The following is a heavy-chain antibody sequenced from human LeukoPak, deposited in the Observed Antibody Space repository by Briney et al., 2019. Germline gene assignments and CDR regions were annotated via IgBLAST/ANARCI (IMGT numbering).Heavy chain of an antibody. D-gene: IGHD6-19*01. CDR1: GFTFSNGW. V-gene: IGHV3-15*01. J-gene: IGHJ4*02. CDR3: TYSSGWYPFSDY. Sequence: GGSLRLSCVASGFTFSNGWMSWVRQAPGKGLEWVGRIKSKTDGGITDYAAPVKGRFTISRDDSKNTLYLQMNSLETEDTAVYYCTYSSGWYPFSDYWGQGTLVTVSS. CDR2: IKSKTDGGIT.